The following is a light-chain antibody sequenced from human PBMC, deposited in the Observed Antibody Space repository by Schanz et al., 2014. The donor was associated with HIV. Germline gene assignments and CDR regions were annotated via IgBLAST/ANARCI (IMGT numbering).Light chain of an antibody. Sequence: QSALTQPPSASGSPGQSVTISCTGASSDVAGYNFVSWYQHHPDKAPKLIIYEGTKRPSGVSDRFSGSKSGNTASLTISGLQAEDEADYYCSSYAGTTTLVVFGGGTKLTVL. CDR1: SSDVAGYNF. CDR2: EGT. V-gene: IGLV2-23*03. CDR3: SSYAGTTTLVV. J-gene: IGLJ2*01.